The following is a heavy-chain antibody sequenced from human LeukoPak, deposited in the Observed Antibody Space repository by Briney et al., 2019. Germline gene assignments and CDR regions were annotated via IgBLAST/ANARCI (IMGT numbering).Heavy chain of an antibody. D-gene: IGHD3-22*01. Sequence: ASVKVSCKASGYTFTSYYMHWVRQAPGQGLEWMGIINPSGGSTSYAQKFQGRVTMTRDMSTSTVYMELSSLRSEDTAVYYCARDRGLYYYDSSGQLDYWGQGTLVTVSS. J-gene: IGHJ4*02. CDR3: ARDRGLYYYDSSGQLDY. CDR1: GYTFTSYY. V-gene: IGHV1-46*01. CDR2: INPSGGST.